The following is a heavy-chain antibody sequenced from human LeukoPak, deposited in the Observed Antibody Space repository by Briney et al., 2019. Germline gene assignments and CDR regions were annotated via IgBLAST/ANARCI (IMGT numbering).Heavy chain of an antibody. Sequence: ASVKVSCKASGYTFTGYYMHWVRQAPGQGLEWMGWINPNSGGTNYAQKFQGRVTMTSDTSISTAYMELSRLRSDDTAVYYCATLGFAYPRIAAAGTVDYWGQGNLVTVSS. D-gene: IGHD6-13*01. J-gene: IGHJ4*02. CDR1: GYTFTGYY. CDR2: INPNSGGT. V-gene: IGHV1-2*02. CDR3: ATLGFAYPRIAAAGTVDY.